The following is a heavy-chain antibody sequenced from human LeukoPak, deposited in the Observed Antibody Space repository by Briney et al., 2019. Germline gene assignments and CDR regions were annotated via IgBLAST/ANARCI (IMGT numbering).Heavy chain of an antibody. V-gene: IGHV4-34*01. J-gene: IGHJ2*01. CDR2: IHPSGST. CDR3: ARFRGYSYGYTRPNYWYFDL. CDR1: GGSFSDYY. D-gene: IGHD5-18*01. Sequence: PSETLSLTCAIYGGSFSDYYWSWTRQPPGKGLEWIGEIHPSGSTNYNPSLKSRVTISVDTSKNQFSLKLSSVTAADTAVYYCARFRGYSYGYTRPNYWYFDLWGRGTLVTVSS.